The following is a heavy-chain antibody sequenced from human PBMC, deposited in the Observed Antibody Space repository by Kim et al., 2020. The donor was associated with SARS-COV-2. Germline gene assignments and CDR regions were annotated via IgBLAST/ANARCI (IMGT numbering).Heavy chain of an antibody. J-gene: IGHJ4*02. CDR1: GFTFSSYG. D-gene: IGHD2-2*01. CDR3: AKGPQGYCSSTICSDPNYDFRRGYRDY. CDR2: ISYDGSNK. V-gene: IGHV3-30*18. Sequence: GGSLRLSCAASGFTFSSYGMHWVRQAPGKGLEWVAVISYDGSNKYYADSVKGRFTISRDNSKNTLYLQMNSLRAEDTAVYYCAKGPQGYCSSTICSDPNYDFRRGYRDYWGQGTLVTVSS.